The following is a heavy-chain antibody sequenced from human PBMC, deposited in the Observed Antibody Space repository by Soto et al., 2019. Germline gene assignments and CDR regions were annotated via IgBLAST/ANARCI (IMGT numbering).Heavy chain of an antibody. CDR2: SSPRGDTI. V-gene: IGHV3-48*02. D-gene: IGHD6-19*01. Sequence: GGSLRLSCVASGFSLANYPMNWVRQTPGKGLEWISYSSPRGDTIYYADSVEGRFTISRDNARNSLSLHMSSLRDEDSALYYCAKGPHTNVGWPYYFESWGQGVPVTV. CDR3: AKGPHTNVGWPYYFES. J-gene: IGHJ4*02. CDR1: GFSLANYP.